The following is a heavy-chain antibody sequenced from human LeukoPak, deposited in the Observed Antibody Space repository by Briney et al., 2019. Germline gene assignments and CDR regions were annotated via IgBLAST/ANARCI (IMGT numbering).Heavy chain of an antibody. D-gene: IGHD3-22*01. V-gene: IGHV3-23*01. CDR3: ARLYYYDSSTLNYFDP. J-gene: IGHJ5*02. Sequence: GGSLRLSCAASGFTFSSYAMSWVRQAPGKGLEWVSVISGSGGSTYYADSVKGRFTISRDNSKNTLYLQMNSLRADDTAVYYCARLYYYDSSTLNYFDPWGQGTLVTVSS. CDR1: GFTFSSYA. CDR2: ISGSGGST.